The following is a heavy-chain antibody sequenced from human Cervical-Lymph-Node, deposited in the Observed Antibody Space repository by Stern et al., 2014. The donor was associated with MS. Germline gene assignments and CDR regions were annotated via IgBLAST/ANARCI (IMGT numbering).Heavy chain of an antibody. CDR2: IWYDGSYT. CDR1: GFTFNTYG. D-gene: IGHD6-13*01. Sequence: QVQLMQSGGGVVQPGRSLRLSCAASGFTFNTYGMHWVRQASGKGLEWVAVIWYDGSYTFYSDAVKGRFTVSRDDSKSTLFLQMNSLRAEDTAVYYCASSIVAAEYFNHWGQGTLVTVSS. CDR3: ASSIVAAEYFNH. V-gene: IGHV3-33*01. J-gene: IGHJ1*01.